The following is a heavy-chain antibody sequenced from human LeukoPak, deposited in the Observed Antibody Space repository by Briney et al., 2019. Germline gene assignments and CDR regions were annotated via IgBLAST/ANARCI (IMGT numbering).Heavy chain of an antibody. CDR3: AREDYGDYLSYFDY. J-gene: IGHJ4*02. V-gene: IGHV3-21*01. D-gene: IGHD4-17*01. Sequence: GXSLRLSCAASGFTFSSYSMNWVRQAPGKGLEWVSSISSSSSYIYYADSVKGRFTISRDNAKNSLYLQMNSLRAEDTAVYYCAREDYGDYLSYFDYWGQGTLVTVSS. CDR1: GFTFSSYS. CDR2: ISSSSSYI.